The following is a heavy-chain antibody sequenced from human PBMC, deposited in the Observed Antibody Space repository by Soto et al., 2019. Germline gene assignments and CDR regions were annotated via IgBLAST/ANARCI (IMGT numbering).Heavy chain of an antibody. D-gene: IGHD3-10*01. CDR3: ARHSPPFFYGSGPWDL. Sequence: QVQLQESGPGLVRPSETLSLTCTVSGGSISNSYWSWIRQSPGKGLEWIGYIYSSGSTNYNPYLKRRVPIAVEPSKNLFSLKLRSLIAADTALYYCARHSPPFFYGSGPWDLCGQGTTVTVSS. V-gene: IGHV4-59*08. J-gene: IGHJ6*02. CDR1: GGSISNSY. CDR2: IYSSGST.